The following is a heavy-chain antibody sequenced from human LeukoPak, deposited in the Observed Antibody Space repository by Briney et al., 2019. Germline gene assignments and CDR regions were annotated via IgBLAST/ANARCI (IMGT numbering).Heavy chain of an antibody. CDR3: ARDRDSKLKRITIFGVVSTEGYGMDV. V-gene: IGHV3-21*01. CDR1: GFTFSSYS. Sequence: GGSLRLSCAASGFTFSSYSMNWVRQAPGKGLEWVSSISSSSSYIYYADSVKGRFTISRDNAKNSLYLQMNSLRAEDTAVYYCARDRDSKLKRITIFGVVSTEGYGMDVWGQGTMVTVSS. D-gene: IGHD3-3*01. CDR2: ISSSSSYI. J-gene: IGHJ6*02.